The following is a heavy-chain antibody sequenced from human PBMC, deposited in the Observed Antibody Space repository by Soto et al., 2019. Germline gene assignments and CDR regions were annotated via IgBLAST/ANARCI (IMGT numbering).Heavy chain of an antibody. V-gene: IGHV3-23*01. CDR1: GFSFSSYA. CDR2: ISARGGSS. CDR3: AKGSIEYSASVDN. J-gene: IGHJ4*02. Sequence: VQLLESGGGLVQPGGSLRLSCAASGFSFSSYAMVWVRQAPGKGLEWVSVISARGGSSYFADSVKGRFTISSDNSKNVLSLEMNSLRADDTAIYFCAKGSIEYSASVDNWGQGTLVLVSS. D-gene: IGHD5-12*01.